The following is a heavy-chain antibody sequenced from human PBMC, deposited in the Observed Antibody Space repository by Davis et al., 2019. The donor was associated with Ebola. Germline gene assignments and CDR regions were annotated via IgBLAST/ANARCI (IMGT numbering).Heavy chain of an antibody. CDR3: ARGIYEVVVVITTTPLDY. V-gene: IGHV1-3*01. J-gene: IGHJ4*02. Sequence: AASVKVSCKASGYTFTSYAMHWVRQAPGQRLEWMGWINAGNGNTKYSQKFQGRVTITRDTSASTAYMELSSLRSEDTAVYYCARGIYEVVVVITTTPLDYWGQGTLVTVSS. CDR1: GYTFTSYA. CDR2: INAGNGNT. D-gene: IGHD3-22*01.